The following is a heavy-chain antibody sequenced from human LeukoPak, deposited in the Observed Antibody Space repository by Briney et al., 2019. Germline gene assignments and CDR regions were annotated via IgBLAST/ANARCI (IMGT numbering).Heavy chain of an antibody. Sequence: PSETLSLTCTVSGGSISSYYWSWIRQPPGKGLEWIGYINYSGSTNYNPSLKSQVTILVDKSKNQFSLKLSSVTAADTAVYYCARGSLGFGESNWFDPWGQGTLVTVSS. CDR1: GGSISSYY. CDR3: ARGSLGFGESNWFDP. V-gene: IGHV4-59*12. J-gene: IGHJ5*02. D-gene: IGHD3-10*01. CDR2: INYSGST.